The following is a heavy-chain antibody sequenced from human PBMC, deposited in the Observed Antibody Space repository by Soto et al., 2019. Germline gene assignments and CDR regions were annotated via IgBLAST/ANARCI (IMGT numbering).Heavy chain of an antibody. CDR3: ARVPPWGNSAGDYYIQHYDS. D-gene: IGHD3-10*01. CDR2: INGGSGNA. J-gene: IGHJ4*02. V-gene: IGHV1-3*01. CDR1: GFTFTSYS. Sequence: ASVKVSCKSSGFTFTSYSIHWLRQAPGQRPQWMGWINGGSGNAKYSQDFQGRVTFTRDTFATTAYLELSSLRSEDTAVYYCARVPPWGNSAGDYYIQHYDSWGQGTPVTVSS.